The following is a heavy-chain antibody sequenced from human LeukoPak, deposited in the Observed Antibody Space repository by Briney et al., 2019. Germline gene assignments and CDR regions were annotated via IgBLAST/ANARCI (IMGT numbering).Heavy chain of an antibody. CDR2: IYTSGST. J-gene: IGHJ6*04. V-gene: IGHV4-4*07. CDR1: GGSISSYY. CDR3: ARESSSDPYYYYGMDV. Sequence: SETLSLTCTVSGGSISSYYWSWIRQPAGKGLEWIGRIYTSGSTNYNPSLKSRVTMSVDTSKNQFSLKLSSVTAADTAVYYCARESSSDPYYYYGMDVWGKGTTVTVSS. D-gene: IGHD6-6*01.